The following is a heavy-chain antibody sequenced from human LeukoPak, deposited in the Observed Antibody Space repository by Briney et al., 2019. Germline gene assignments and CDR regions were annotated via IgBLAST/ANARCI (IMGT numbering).Heavy chain of an antibody. CDR3: AKRDVLGGWYHDY. D-gene: IGHD6-19*01. CDR1: GFTFSRCA. Sequence: PGGSLRLSCAASGFTFSRCAMSWVRQAPGKGPQWVSSITSSSNLYYSDSVRGRFSISRDNSKNTLYLQMNNLRAEDTAVYYCAKRDVLGGWYHDYWGQGTLVTVSS. CDR2: ITSSSNL. J-gene: IGHJ4*02. V-gene: IGHV3-23*01.